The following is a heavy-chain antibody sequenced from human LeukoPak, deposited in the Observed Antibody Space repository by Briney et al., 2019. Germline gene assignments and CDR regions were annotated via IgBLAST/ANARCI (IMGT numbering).Heavy chain of an antibody. CDR1: GFTFSSYA. J-gene: IGHJ4*02. Sequence: GGSLRLSCAASGFTFSSYAMHWVRQAPGKGLEWVAVISYDGSNKYYADSVKGRFTISRDNSKNTLYLQMNSLRVEDTAVYYCARDGVGSTTFFGYFDYWGQGSLVTVSS. CDR2: ISYDGSNK. V-gene: IGHV3-30-3*01. CDR3: ARDGVGSTTFFGYFDY. D-gene: IGHD1-26*01.